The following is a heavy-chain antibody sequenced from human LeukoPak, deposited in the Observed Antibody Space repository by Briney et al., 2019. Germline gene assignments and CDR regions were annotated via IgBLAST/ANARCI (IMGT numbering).Heavy chain of an antibody. CDR3: ARAQLYDYNYYYMDV. D-gene: IGHD3-10*01. J-gene: IGHJ6*03. CDR1: GFNFDDYG. CDR2: INWNGDST. Sequence: PGGSLRLSCAASGFNFDDYGMSWVRQAPGKGLEWVSSINWNGDSTGYADSVKGRFTISRDNAKNSLYLQMNSLRAEDTALYYCARAQLYDYNYYYMDVWGKGTTVTVSS. V-gene: IGHV3-20*04.